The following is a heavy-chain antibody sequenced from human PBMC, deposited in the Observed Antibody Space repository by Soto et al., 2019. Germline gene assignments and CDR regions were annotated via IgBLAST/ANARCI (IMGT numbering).Heavy chain of an antibody. Sequence: GESLKISCKGSGYSFTSYWIGWVRQMPGKGLEWMGIIYPGDSDTRYSPSFQGQVTISADKSISTAYLQWSSLKASDTAMYYCARQGGSSGWYNQPDEYFQHWGQGTLVTVSS. V-gene: IGHV5-51*01. D-gene: IGHD6-19*01. CDR2: IYPGDSDT. CDR1: GYSFTSYW. J-gene: IGHJ1*01. CDR3: ARQGGSSGWYNQPDEYFQH.